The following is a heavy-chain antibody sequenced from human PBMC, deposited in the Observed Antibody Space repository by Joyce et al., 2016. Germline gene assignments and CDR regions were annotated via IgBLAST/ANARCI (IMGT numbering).Heavy chain of an antibody. V-gene: IGHV1-2*02. D-gene: IGHD4-23*01. CDR3: AREYGGTFYFDY. CDR1: GFSFSGYY. J-gene: IGHJ4*02. Sequence: QVQLVQSGAEVKNPGASVKVSCKASGFSFSGYYIHWGRQAPGQGLEWMGWSNPGRCDTSYEHKFQGRVTMTRDTSISTVYLELSRLTSDDTALYYCAREYGGTFYFDYWGQVTLVTVSS. CDR2: SNPGRCDT.